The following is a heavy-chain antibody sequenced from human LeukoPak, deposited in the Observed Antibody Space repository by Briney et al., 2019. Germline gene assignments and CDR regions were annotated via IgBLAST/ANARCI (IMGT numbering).Heavy chain of an antibody. Sequence: ASVKVSCKASGGTFSSYTISWVRQAPGQGLEWMGRIIPILGIANYAQKFQGRVTITADKSTSTAYMELSSLRSEDTAVYYCARGSLRVGGPGAYSYSGMDVGGKGTTVPVSS. D-gene: IGHD3-16*01. J-gene: IGHJ6*04. CDR1: GGTFSSYT. CDR3: ARGSLRVGGPGAYSYSGMDV. CDR2: IIPILGIA. V-gene: IGHV1-69*02.